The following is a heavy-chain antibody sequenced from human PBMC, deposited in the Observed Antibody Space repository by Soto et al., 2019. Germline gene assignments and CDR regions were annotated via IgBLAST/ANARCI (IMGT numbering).Heavy chain of an antibody. V-gene: IGHV1-18*01. J-gene: IGHJ6*02. CDR1: GYTFTSYG. Sequence: GASVKVSCKASGYTFTSYGISWVRQAPGQGLEWMGWISAYNGNTNYAQKLQGRVTMATDTSTSTAYMELWRLRCDDTAVYYCARDYCSSTSCLYYYGMDVWGQGTTVTVSS. D-gene: IGHD2-2*01. CDR3: ARDYCSSTSCLYYYGMDV. CDR2: ISAYNGNT.